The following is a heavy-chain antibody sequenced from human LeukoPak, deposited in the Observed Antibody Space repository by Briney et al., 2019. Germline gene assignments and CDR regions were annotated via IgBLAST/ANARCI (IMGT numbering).Heavy chain of an antibody. CDR3: APLAVADNSFDY. Sequence: PGGSLRLSCTASGFTFSGYAMNWVRQAPGKGLEWVSAVGTSGSTYYADSVKGRFTISRDNSKNTLYPQMNSLRAEDTAVYYCAPLAVADNSFDYWGQGTLVTVS. D-gene: IGHD6-19*01. J-gene: IGHJ4*02. CDR2: VGTSGST. CDR1: GFTFSGYA. V-gene: IGHV3-23*01.